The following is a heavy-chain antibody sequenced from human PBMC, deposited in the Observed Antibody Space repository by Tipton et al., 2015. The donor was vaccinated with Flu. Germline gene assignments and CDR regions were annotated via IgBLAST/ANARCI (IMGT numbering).Heavy chain of an antibody. D-gene: IGHD3-10*01. V-gene: IGHV4-38-2*02. J-gene: IGHJ5*02. Sequence: TLSLTCTVSDYSISRGYYWGWIRQPPGKGLEWIGTIYSSGSTYYNPSLKSRVTMSVDTSKNQFSLKLNSVTAADTAVYYCAPTYGPFNWFDPWGQGTLVTVSS. CDR1: DYSISRGYY. CDR3: APTYGPFNWFDP. CDR2: IYSSGST.